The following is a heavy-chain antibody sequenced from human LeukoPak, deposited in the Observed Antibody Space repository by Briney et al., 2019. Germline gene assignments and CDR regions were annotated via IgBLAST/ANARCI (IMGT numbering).Heavy chain of an antibody. CDR1: GFSFNIYA. D-gene: IGHD3-3*01. J-gene: IGHJ5*01. CDR3: AKRVPLTALDS. Sequence: GGSLRLSCAASGFSFNIYAMGWVRQAPGKGLEWVSVIGSGSVDKHYADTVRGRFDISRDNSKNRLFLQMNSLRVEDSGVYYCAKRVPLTALDSWGQGTPVTVSS. V-gene: IGHV3-23*01. CDR2: IGSGSVDK.